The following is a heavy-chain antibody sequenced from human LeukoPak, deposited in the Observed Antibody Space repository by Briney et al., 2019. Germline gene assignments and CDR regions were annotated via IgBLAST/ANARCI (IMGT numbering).Heavy chain of an antibody. CDR1: GFTFSSYE. Sequence: GGSLRLSCAASGFTFSSYEMNWVRQAPGKGLERVSYISSSGSTIYYADSVKGRFTISRDNAKNSLYLQMNSLRAEDTAVYYCARDHRGSGWKGATGQRFDYWGQGTLVTVSS. CDR2: ISSSGSTI. V-gene: IGHV3-48*03. D-gene: IGHD6-19*01. CDR3: ARDHRGSGWKGATGQRFDY. J-gene: IGHJ4*02.